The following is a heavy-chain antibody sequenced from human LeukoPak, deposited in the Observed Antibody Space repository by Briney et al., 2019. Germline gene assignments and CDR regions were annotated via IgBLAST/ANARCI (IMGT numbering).Heavy chain of an antibody. V-gene: IGHV1-46*01. CDR3: AALGPSGSGSYNNWFDP. Sequence: ASVKVSCKASGFTVAIYYMHWARQAPGQGLGWMGVINPSGGSKSYAQKFQSRMTMTRDTSTSTVYIELSSLRSEDTAVYSCAALGPSGSGSYNNWFDPWGQGTLVTVSS. CDR1: GFTVAIYY. CDR2: INPSGGSK. D-gene: IGHD1-26*01. J-gene: IGHJ5*02.